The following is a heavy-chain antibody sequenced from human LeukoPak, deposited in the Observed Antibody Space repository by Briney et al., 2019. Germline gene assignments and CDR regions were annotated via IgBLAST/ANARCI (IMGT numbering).Heavy chain of an antibody. V-gene: IGHV3-30-3*01. Sequence: PGGSLRLSCAASGFTLSSYAIHWVRQAPGKGLEWVAVITYDGRNKYYADSVKGRFTISRDNSKNTLYLQMNSLRGEDTAIYYCARDLAARHFDYWGQGTLVTVSS. J-gene: IGHJ4*02. CDR2: ITYDGRNK. CDR3: ARDLAARHFDY. CDR1: GFTLSSYA. D-gene: IGHD6-6*01.